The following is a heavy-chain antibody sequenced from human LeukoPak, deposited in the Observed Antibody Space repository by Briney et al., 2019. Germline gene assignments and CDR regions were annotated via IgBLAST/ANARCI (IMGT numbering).Heavy chain of an antibody. CDR3: ARYLVGAHEAFDI. V-gene: IGHV2-70*13. J-gene: IGHJ3*02. CDR1: GFSLSTSGMC. Sequence: SGPALVKPTQTLTLTCTFSGFSLSTSGMCVSWIRQPPGKALEWLALIDWDDDKHYSTSLKTRLTISKHTSKNQVVLTMSNMDPVDTATYYCARYLVGAHEAFDIWGQGTVVTVSS. CDR2: IDWDDDK. D-gene: IGHD1-26*01.